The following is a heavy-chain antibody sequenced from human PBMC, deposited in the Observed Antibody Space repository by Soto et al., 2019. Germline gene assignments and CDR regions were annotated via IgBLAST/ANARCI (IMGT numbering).Heavy chain of an antibody. V-gene: IGHV1-69*01. D-gene: IGHD6-19*01. CDR2: IIPIFGTA. Sequence: QAQLEQSGGEVKKPGSSVKVSCKASRVAFSKFIVTWVRQAPGLGLEWVGGIIPIFGTANYAQKFQGRVTITADETTSTSYMEVNNLRSEDTAVYYCAKVRYSSPMGYYYGMDVWGQGATGTLSS. CDR1: RVAFSKFI. J-gene: IGHJ6*02. CDR3: AKVRYSSPMGYYYGMDV.